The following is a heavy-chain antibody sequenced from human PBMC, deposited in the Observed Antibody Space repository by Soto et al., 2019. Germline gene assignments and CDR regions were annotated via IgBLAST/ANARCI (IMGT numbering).Heavy chain of an antibody. V-gene: IGHV1-69*13. J-gene: IGHJ3*02. D-gene: IGHD5-18*01. CDR3: ARDEAIQLWPLVAFDI. CDR2: IIPIFGTA. CDR1: GGTFSSYA. Sequence: SVKVSCKASGGTFSSYAISWVRQAPGQGLEWMGGIIPIFGTANYAQKFQGRVTITADESTSTAYMELSSLRSEDTAVYYCARDEAIQLWPLVAFDIWGQGTMVTVS.